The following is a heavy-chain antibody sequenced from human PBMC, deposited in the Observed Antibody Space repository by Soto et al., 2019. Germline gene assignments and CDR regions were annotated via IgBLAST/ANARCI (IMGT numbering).Heavy chain of an antibody. J-gene: IGHJ6*02. CDR1: GFKFRSYG. CDR2: INESGGTT. V-gene: IGHV3-23*01. Sequence: EEQLLDSGGGLVEPGGSLRLSCVASGFKFRSYGMAWVRQAPGQGLEWVSDINESGGTTNYADSVRGRFAISRDNSRNTLDLLMNSLRPEDTAVYYCVKDRATIFGVIWKYGMDVWGQGTTVYVSS. CDR3: VKDRATIFGVIWKYGMDV. D-gene: IGHD3-3*01.